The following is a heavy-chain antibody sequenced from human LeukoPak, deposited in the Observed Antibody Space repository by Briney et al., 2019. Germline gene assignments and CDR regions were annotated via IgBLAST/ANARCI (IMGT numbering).Heavy chain of an antibody. V-gene: IGHV3-30-3*01. J-gene: IGHJ4*02. CDR3: AKGAHVQDYSSSDLVYFDY. CDR2: ISYDGSNK. CDR1: GFTFSSYA. Sequence: GGSLRLSCAASGFTFSSYAMHWVRQAPGKGLEWVAVISYDGSNKYYADSVKGRFTISRDNSKNTLYLQMNSLRAEDTAVYYCAKGAHVQDYSSSDLVYFDYWGQGTLVTVSS. D-gene: IGHD6-6*01.